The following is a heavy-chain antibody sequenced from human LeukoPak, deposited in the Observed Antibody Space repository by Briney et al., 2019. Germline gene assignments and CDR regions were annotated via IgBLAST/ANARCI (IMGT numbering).Heavy chain of an antibody. D-gene: IGHD3-3*01. J-gene: IGHJ4*02. CDR3: ARLTPEIGAAYFWSGYYESD. V-gene: IGHV1-8*01. CDR1: GYTFTSYD. CDR2: MNPNSGNT. Sequence: ASVKVSCKASGYTFTSYDINWGRQATGQGLEWMGWMNPNSGNTGYAQKFQGRVTMTRNTSISTAYMELSSLRSEDTAVYYCARLTPEIGAAYFWSGYYESDWGQGTLVTVSS.